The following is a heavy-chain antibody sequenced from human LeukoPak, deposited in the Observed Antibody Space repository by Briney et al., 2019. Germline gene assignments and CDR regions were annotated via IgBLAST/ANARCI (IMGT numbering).Heavy chain of an antibody. CDR3: ARRRYYGSGSYYNVAAFDI. V-gene: IGHV4-34*01. Sequence: SETLSLTCAVYGGSFSGYYWSWIRQPPGEGLEWIGEINHSGSTNYNPSLKSRVTISVDTSKTQFSLKLSSVTAADTAVYYCARRRYYGSGSYYNVAAFDIWGQGTMVTVSS. D-gene: IGHD3-10*01. CDR1: GGSFSGYY. J-gene: IGHJ3*02. CDR2: INHSGST.